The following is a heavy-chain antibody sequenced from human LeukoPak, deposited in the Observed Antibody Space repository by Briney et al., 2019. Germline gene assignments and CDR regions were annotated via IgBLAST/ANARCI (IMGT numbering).Heavy chain of an antibody. D-gene: IGHD3-22*01. Sequence: SVKVSCKASGGTFSSYAISWVRQAPGQGLEWMGRIIPILGIANYARKFQGRVTITADKSTSTAYMELSSLRSEDTAVYYCARDQVDYYDSSGHVGGFDYWGQGTLVTVSS. CDR2: IIPILGIA. CDR1: GGTFSSYA. J-gene: IGHJ4*02. V-gene: IGHV1-69*04. CDR3: ARDQVDYYDSSGHVGGFDY.